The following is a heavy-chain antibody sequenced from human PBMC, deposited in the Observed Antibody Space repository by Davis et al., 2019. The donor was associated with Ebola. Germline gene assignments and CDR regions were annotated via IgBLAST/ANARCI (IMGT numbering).Heavy chain of an antibody. CDR1: GGSISSYY. D-gene: IGHD6-13*01. CDR3: ARHSSSSRGWFDP. CDR2: IYYSGST. J-gene: IGHJ5*02. Sequence: MPSETLSLTCTVSGGSISSYYWSWIRQPPGKGLEWIGYIYYSGSTNYNPSLKSRVTISVDTSKNQFSLKLRSVTAADTAVYYCARHSSSSRGWFDPWGQGTLVTVSS. V-gene: IGHV4-59*08.